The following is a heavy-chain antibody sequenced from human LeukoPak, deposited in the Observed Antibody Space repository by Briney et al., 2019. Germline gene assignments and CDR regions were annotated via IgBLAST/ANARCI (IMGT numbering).Heavy chain of an antibody. J-gene: IGHJ4*02. CDR1: GFIFSSYG. D-gene: IGHD3-10*01. CDR2: VSGSGGGT. V-gene: IGHV3-23*01. CDR3: AKLLYDPFGGAFNN. Sequence: GGSLRLSCTTSGFIFSSYGMTWVRQTPGKGLEWVSAVSGSGGGTYYADSVKGRFTISRDNSKNTLYPQLNSLRAEDTAVYYCAKLLYDPFGGAFNNWGQGTLVTVSS.